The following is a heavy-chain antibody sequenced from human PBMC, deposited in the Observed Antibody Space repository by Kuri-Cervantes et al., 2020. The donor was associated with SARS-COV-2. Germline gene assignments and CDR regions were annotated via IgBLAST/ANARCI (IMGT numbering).Heavy chain of an antibody. J-gene: IGHJ4*02. CDR1: GGSISSSSYY. D-gene: IGHD3-3*01. V-gene: IGHV4-39*01. Sequence: SCTVSGGSISSSSYYWGWIRQPPGKGLEWIGSIYYSGNTYYNPSLKSRVTISVDTSKNQFSLKLSSVTAADTAVYYCARQGFSKGGYFDYWGQGTLVTVSS. CDR3: ARQGFSKGGYFDY. CDR2: IYYSGNT.